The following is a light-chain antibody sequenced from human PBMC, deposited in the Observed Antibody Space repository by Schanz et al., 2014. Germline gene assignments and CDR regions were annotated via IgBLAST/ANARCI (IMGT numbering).Light chain of an antibody. CDR1: QSVSSNY. CDR2: GVS. Sequence: EIVLTQSPGTLSLSPGEGATLSCRASQSVSSNYLAWYQQTPGQAPRLLIYGVSSRATGVPARFSGSGSGSGFTLTISSLQSEDFAVYYCQQRSNWLTFGGGTKVVIK. V-gene: IGKV3D-20*02. CDR3: QQRSNWLT. J-gene: IGKJ4*01.